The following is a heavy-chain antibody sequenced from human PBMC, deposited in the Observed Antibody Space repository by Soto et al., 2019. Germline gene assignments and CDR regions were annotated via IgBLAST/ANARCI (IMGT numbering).Heavy chain of an antibody. Sequence: GGSLRLSCAASGFTFSSYWMHWVRQAPGKGLVWVSRINSDGSSTSYADSVKGRFTISRDNAKNTLYLQMNSLRAEDTAVYYCARDRSAAPGPPSYWLDTWGQGTLVTVSS. V-gene: IGHV3-74*01. CDR2: INSDGSST. CDR3: ARDRSAAPGPPSYWLDT. D-gene: IGHD6-13*01. J-gene: IGHJ5*02. CDR1: GFTFSSYW.